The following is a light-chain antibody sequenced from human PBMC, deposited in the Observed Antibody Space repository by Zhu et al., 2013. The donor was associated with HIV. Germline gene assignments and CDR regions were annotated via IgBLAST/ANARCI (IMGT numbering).Light chain of an antibody. J-gene: IGKJ5*01. CDR2: ATS. CDR1: QGISGW. Sequence: DIQMTQSPSSVSASVGDRVTITCRASQGISGWLAWYQQKPGKAPKLLIYATSSLQSGVPSRFSGRESGTDFTLTISSLQPEDFATYYCQQANSFPITFGQGTRLEIK. CDR3: QQANSFPIT. V-gene: IGKV1-12*01.